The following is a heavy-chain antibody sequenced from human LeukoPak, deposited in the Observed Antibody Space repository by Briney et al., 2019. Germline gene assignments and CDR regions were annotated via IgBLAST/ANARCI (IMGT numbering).Heavy chain of an antibody. D-gene: IGHD2-15*01. CDR2: SKNKANSYIT. V-gene: IGHV3-72*01. CDR1: GFTFSDHC. J-gene: IGHJ4*02. Sequence: PGGSLRLSCAASGFTFSDHCMDWVRQAPGKGLEWVGRSKNKANSYITQYAAFVQGRFTISRDDSKNSLYLQINSLKTEDTAVYYCARDDGGQGDYWGQGTLVTVSS. CDR3: ARDDGGQGDY.